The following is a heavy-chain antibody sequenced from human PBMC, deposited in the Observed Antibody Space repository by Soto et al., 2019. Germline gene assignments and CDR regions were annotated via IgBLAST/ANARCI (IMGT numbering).Heavy chain of an antibody. V-gene: IGHV3-33*01. Sequence: QVQLVESGGGVVQPGRSLRLSCAASGFSFSSYGMHWVRQAPGKGMEWVGVIWYDGSNKYYADSVKGRFTIARDNSKDTLSLQMDSLRVEATAVYYCARDFSMVVVAPEYWGQGTLVTAAS. D-gene: IGHD3-22*01. J-gene: IGHJ4*02. CDR2: IWYDGSNK. CDR3: ARDFSMVVVAPEY. CDR1: GFSFSSYG.